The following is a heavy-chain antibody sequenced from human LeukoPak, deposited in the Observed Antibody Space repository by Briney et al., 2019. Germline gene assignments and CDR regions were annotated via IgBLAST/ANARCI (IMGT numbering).Heavy chain of an antibody. CDR2: ISSSGSTI. V-gene: IGHV3-48*03. Sequence: PGGSLRLSCAASGFTFGSYEMNWVRQAPGKGLEWVSYISSSGSTIYYADSVKGRFTISRDNAKNSLYLQMNSLRAEDTAVYYCARDRGTTSVFDYWGQGTLVTVSS. CDR3: ARDRGTTSVFDY. J-gene: IGHJ4*02. CDR1: GFTFGSYE. D-gene: IGHD1-14*01.